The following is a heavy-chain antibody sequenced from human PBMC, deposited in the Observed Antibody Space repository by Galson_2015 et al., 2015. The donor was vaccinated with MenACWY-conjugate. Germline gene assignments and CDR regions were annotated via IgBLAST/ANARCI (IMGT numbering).Heavy chain of an antibody. CDR1: GFSISSEY. J-gene: IGHJ5*02. Sequence: SLRLSCAASGFSISSEYMSWVRQAPGKGLEWVSIIYRDGKTFYVDSVQGRFIISRDNSKNTLYLQMNSLTAEDTAVYYCARESGDSSGHPSSWGQGTLVTVSS. CDR3: ARESGDSSGHPSS. D-gene: IGHD3-22*01. V-gene: IGHV3-53*01. CDR2: IYRDGKT.